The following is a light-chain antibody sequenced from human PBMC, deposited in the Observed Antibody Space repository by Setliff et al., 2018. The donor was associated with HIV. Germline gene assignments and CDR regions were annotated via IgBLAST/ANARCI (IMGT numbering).Light chain of an antibody. J-gene: IGLJ1*01. CDR3: MLYMGSGIYV. V-gene: IGLV8-61*01. Sequence: QTVVTQEPSFSVSPGGTVTLTCGLSSGSVSTNYYPSWYQQTPGQAPRTLIYSTKTRYSGVPDRFSGSILGNKAALTITGAQADDESYYYCMLYMGSGIYVFGTGTKV. CDR2: STK. CDR1: SGSVSTNYY.